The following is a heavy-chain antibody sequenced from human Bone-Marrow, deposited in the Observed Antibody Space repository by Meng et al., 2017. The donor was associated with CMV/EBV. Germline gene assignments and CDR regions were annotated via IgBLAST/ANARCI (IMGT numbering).Heavy chain of an antibody. CDR3: ARVLGGGYSS. CDR1: GFTFSSYS. D-gene: IGHD5-18*01. Sequence: GESLKISCAASGFTFSSYSMNWVRQAPGKGLEWVSSISSSSSYIYYADSVKGRFTISRDNAKNTLYLQMNSLRAEDTAVYYCARVLGGGYSSWGQGTLVTVSS. J-gene: IGHJ1*01. V-gene: IGHV3-21*01. CDR2: ISSSSSYI.